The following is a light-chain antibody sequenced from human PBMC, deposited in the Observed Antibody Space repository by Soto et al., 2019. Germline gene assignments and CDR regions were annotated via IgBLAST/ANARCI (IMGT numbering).Light chain of an antibody. Sequence: QSALTQPPSASGSPGQSVTISCTGTSRDVGGYTYVSWYQQHPGKAPKLMIYEVDKRSSAVPDRFSGSKSGNTASLTVSGLQAEDEADYYCSSYGGTNIVLFGGGTQLTVL. V-gene: IGLV2-8*01. CDR3: SSYGGTNIVL. CDR1: SRDVGGYTY. CDR2: EVD. J-gene: IGLJ2*01.